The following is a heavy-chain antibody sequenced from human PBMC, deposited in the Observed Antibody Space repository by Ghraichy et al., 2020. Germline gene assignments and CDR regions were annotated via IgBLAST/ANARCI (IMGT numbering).Heavy chain of an antibody. J-gene: IGHJ4*02. Sequence: LSLTCAASGFTFSTYAMSWVRQAPGKGLEWVSAITGSGGSTYYADSVKGRFTIPRDNSKNTLYLQVNSLRAEDTAVYYCAKSLKVGATYSVSDYWGQGTLVTVSS. CDR1: GFTFSTYA. V-gene: IGHV3-23*01. D-gene: IGHD1-26*01. CDR2: ITGSGGST. CDR3: AKSLKVGATYSVSDY.